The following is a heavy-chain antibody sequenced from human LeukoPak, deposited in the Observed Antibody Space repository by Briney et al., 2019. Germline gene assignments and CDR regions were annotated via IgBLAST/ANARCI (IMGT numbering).Heavy chain of an antibody. J-gene: IGHJ6*03. V-gene: IGHV4-34*01. CDR3: ARGREQQLFYYYYYMAV. CDR2: INHSGST. CDR1: GRSFSGYY. Sequence: PSETLSLTCAVYGRSFSGYYWSWSRQPPGKGLEWIGEINHSGSTSYNPSLKSRVTISLDTSKNQFSLNLSSVTAADTAVYYCARGREQQLFYYYYYMAVWGKGTTVTVSS. D-gene: IGHD1/OR15-1a*01.